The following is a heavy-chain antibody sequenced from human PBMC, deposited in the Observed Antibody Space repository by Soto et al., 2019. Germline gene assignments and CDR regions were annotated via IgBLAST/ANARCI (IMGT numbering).Heavy chain of an antibody. CDR3: ASRIPFDP. CDR2: ISGSGDST. D-gene: IGHD2-21*01. J-gene: IGHJ5*02. Sequence: GSLRLSCAASGFTLSDYAMTWVRQGPGKGLEWVSAISGSGDSTYYADSVKGRFTISRDNSKNTLYLQMNSLRAEDTAVYYCASRIPFDPWGQGTLVTVSS. CDR1: GFTLSDYA. V-gene: IGHV3-23*01.